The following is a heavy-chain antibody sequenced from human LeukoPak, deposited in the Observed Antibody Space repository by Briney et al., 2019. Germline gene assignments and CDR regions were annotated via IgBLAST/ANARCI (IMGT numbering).Heavy chain of an antibody. Sequence: GGSLRLSCTASGFTFSTSWMHWVRQAPGEGLVWVSRINPDGSAPTYADSVKGRFTISRDTAKNTLFLQMSSLRAEDTAVYFCARGYSGFGVYGMDAWGKGTTVTVSS. CDR2: INPDGSAP. J-gene: IGHJ6*04. CDR1: GFTFSTSW. D-gene: IGHD5-12*01. CDR3: ARGYSGFGVYGMDA. V-gene: IGHV3-74*01.